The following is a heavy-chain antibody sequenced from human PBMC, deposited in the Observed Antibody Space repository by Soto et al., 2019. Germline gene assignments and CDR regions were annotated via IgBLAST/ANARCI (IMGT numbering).Heavy chain of an antibody. CDR2: IVPIYRTA. CDR1: GGTFSSYR. J-gene: IGHJ4*02. V-gene: IGHV1-69*13. D-gene: IGHD6-13*01. CDR3: VRDSGAKLSSS. Sequence: WASVQVSCKASGGTFSSYRINGVRQAPGQGLEWVGGIVPIYRTADYAQKFQGRVTITADESARTSYMELRSLKSQDTAVYYCVRDSGAKLSSSWGQGTLVTVSS.